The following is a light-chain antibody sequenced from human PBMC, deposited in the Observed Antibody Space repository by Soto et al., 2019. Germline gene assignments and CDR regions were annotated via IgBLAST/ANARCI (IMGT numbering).Light chain of an antibody. Sequence: QSVLTQSPSASASLGASVKLTCTLNNGHSTYAIAWHQQQPEKGPRYLMKLNSDGSHSKGDGIPDRFSGSSSGAERHLTISSLQSEDEADYYCQTWGTAIHDVVFGGGTKLTVL. CDR1: NGHSTYA. CDR3: QTWGTAIHDVV. V-gene: IGLV4-69*01. J-gene: IGLJ2*01. CDR2: LNSDGSH.